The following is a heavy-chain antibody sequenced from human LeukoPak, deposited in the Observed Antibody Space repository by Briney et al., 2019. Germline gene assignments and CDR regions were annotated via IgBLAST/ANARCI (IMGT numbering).Heavy chain of an antibody. CDR2: INHSGST. Sequence: SETLSLTCAVYGGSFSGYYWSWIRQPPGKGLEWIGEINHSGSTNYNPSLKSRVTISVDTSKNQFSLKLSSVTAADTAVYYCARQGPHSSGWSSYYYYGMDVWGQGTTVTVSS. CDR1: GGSFSGYY. D-gene: IGHD6-19*01. J-gene: IGHJ6*02. V-gene: IGHV4-34*01. CDR3: ARQGPHSSGWSSYYYYGMDV.